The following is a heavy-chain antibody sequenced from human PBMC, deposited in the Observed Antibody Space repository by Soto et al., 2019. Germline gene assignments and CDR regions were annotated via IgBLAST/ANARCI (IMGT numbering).Heavy chain of an antibody. D-gene: IGHD6-6*01. CDR1: GYTFTDYF. CDR2: VNPKNGDT. V-gene: IGHV1-2*02. J-gene: IGHJ4*02. CDR3: ARPTASRELVY. Sequence: RASVKVSCKASGYTFTDYFLHWVRQAPGHGLEWMGWVNPKNGDTSYAQKFQDRVTMTRDTAISSACMELTSLRSDDTAVYYCARPTASRELVYWGQGTPVTVSS.